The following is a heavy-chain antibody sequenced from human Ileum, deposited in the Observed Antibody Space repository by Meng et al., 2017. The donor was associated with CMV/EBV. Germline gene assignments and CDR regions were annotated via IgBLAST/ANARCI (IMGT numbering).Heavy chain of an antibody. CDR1: GGSIRNYY. CDR2: IYTGGSP. Sequence: QVQLQDSGPGLVKPSQALSLPCTCSGGSIRNYYWSWIRQPAGKGLEWIGRIYTGGSPNYNPSLYSRVTMSLDTSKNQFSLKLNSVTAADTAVYYCARLNYYDSREFDYWGQGTLVTVSS. V-gene: IGHV4-4*07. CDR3: ARLNYYDSREFDY. D-gene: IGHD3-22*01. J-gene: IGHJ4*02.